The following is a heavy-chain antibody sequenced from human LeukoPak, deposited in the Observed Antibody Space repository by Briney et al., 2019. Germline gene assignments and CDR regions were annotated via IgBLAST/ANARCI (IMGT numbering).Heavy chain of an antibody. D-gene: IGHD1-1*01. V-gene: IGHV3-23*01. CDR3: AKARGATVNDPVDT. CDR2: FGGAGRAFT. CDR1: GFTFSAFA. Sequence: GGSLRLSWAASGFTFSAFAMTWVRQAPGKGLEWVSCFGGAGRAFTHHSHSVKGRFTISRDDSKNTLYLQMSSLRAEDTAVYHCAKARGATVNDPVDTWGQGTLVTVSS. J-gene: IGHJ5*02.